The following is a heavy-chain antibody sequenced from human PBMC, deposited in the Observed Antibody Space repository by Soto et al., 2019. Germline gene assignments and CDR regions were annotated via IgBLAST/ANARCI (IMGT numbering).Heavy chain of an antibody. V-gene: IGHV4-61*08. J-gene: IGHJ4*02. CDR3: ARAGFWNLDS. CDR1: GGSVSSGVYY. D-gene: IGHD1-1*01. Sequence: SETLSLTCSVSGGSVSSGVYYWSWIRQPPGKGLELIGYISNSGSTNYNPSLTSRVAISLDRSRNQFSLKLTSVTAADTAVYYCARAGFWNLDSWGQGTPVTVSS. CDR2: ISNSGST.